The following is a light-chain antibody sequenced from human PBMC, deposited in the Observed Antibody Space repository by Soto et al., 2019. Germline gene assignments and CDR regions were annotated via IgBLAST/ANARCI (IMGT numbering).Light chain of an antibody. J-gene: IGKJ1*01. CDR1: QSISTW. CDR2: KAS. Sequence: DIQITQSPSTLSASVGDRVTITCRASQSISTWLAWYQHKSGKAPKLLLYKASNLESGVPSSVSGSASGTEFSLTLISLEPDDFATYYCQRYNRYCPFRQATKVEMK. V-gene: IGKV1-5*03. CDR3: QRYNRYCP.